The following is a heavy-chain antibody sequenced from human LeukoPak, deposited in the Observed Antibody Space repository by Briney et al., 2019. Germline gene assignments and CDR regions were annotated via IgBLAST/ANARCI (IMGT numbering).Heavy chain of an antibody. V-gene: IGHV3-15*01. J-gene: IGHJ4*02. CDR3: TTDQTRTYYYDSSGYYYLDY. CDR1: GFTFSNAW. D-gene: IGHD3-22*01. Sequence: PGGSLRLSCAASGFTFSNAWMSWVRQAPGKGLEWVGRIKSKTDGGTTDYAAPVKGRFTISRDDSKNTLYLQMNSLKTEDTAVYYCTTDQTRTYYYDSSGYYYLDYWGQGTLDTVSS. CDR2: IKSKTDGGTT.